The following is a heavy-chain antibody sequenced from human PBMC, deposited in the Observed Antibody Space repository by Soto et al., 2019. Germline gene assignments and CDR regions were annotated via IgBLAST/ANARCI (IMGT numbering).Heavy chain of an antibody. CDR3: AKVVAAEEFDY. CDR2: ISYDGSNK. D-gene: IGHD6-13*01. V-gene: IGHV3-30*18. J-gene: IGHJ4*02. CDR1: GFTFSSYG. Sequence: QVQLVESGGGVVQPGRSLRLSCAASGFTFSSYGMHWVRQAPGKGLEWVAVISYDGSNKYYADSVKGRLTISRDNSKNTLYLQMNSLRAEDTAVYYCAKVVAAEEFDYWGQGTLVTVSS.